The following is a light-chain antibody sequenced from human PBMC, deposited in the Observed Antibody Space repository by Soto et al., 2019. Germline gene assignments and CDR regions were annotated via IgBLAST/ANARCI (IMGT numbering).Light chain of an antibody. Sequence: EIVMTQSPATLSVSPGERATLSCRASQSVKSNLAWYQQKPGQAPRLLIYGAFTRATGIPARFSGSGSGTDFTLTISSLQSEDFAVYYCQQYNNWPSFTFGPGTKVDIK. V-gene: IGKV3-15*01. J-gene: IGKJ3*01. CDR2: GAF. CDR3: QQYNNWPSFT. CDR1: QSVKSN.